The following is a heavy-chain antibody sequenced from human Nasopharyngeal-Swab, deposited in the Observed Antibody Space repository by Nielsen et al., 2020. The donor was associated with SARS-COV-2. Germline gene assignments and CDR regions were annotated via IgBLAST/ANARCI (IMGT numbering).Heavy chain of an antibody. D-gene: IGHD3-10*01. CDR2: IKQDGSEK. V-gene: IGHV3-7*01. J-gene: IGHJ4*02. CDR1: GFTFRDYL. Sequence: GESLNISFVASGFTFRDYLMSWVRQAPAKGLEWVASIKQDGSEKNYVDSVKGRFTISRDNAKNSLFLQMDSLRTEDTAFYYCARVGGRTSPMGSWGQGTLVTVSS. CDR3: ARVGGRTSPMGS.